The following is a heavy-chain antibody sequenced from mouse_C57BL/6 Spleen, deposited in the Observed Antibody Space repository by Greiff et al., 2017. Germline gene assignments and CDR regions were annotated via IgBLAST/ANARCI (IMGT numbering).Heavy chain of an antibody. D-gene: IGHD2-4*01. CDR3: GDYDYEYSAMDY. CDR1: GYTFTSYG. V-gene: IGHV1-81*01. J-gene: IGHJ4*01. CDR2: IYPRSGNT. Sequence: QVQLKESGAELARPGASVKLSCKASGYTFTSYGISWVKQRTGQGLEWIGEIYPRSGNTYYNEKFKGKATLTADKSSSTAYMELRSLTSEDSAVYFCGDYDYEYSAMDYWGQGTSVTVSS.